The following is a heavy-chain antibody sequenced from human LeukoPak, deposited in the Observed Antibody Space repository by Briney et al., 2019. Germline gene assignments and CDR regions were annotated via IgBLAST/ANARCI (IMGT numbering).Heavy chain of an antibody. D-gene: IGHD3-3*01. V-gene: IGHV4-30-2*01. CDR2: IYQSGSP. CDR1: GGSISSGDNC. J-gene: IGHJ3*02. Sequence: SETLSLTCAVSGGSISSGDNCWSWIPQRPGKGLVWIGYIYQSGSPYYNPTPKRRVIISVDKSKKQFSLKVTPVTAADTAVYFARTMTNTYYELPGAFDIWGQGTVVTVSS. CDR3: RTMTNTYYELPGAFDI.